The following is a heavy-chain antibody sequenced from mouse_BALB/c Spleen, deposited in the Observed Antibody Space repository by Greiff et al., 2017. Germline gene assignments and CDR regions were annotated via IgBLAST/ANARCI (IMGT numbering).Heavy chain of an antibody. D-gene: IGHD2-4*01. CDR2: IDPENGNT. J-gene: IGHJ3*01. CDR1: GFNIKDYY. V-gene: IGHV14-1*02. CDR3: ARSRISRGFAY. Sequence: VQLKESGAELVRPGALVKLSCKASGFNIKDYYMHWVKQRPEQGLEWIGWIDPENGNTIYDPKFQGKASITADTSSNTAYLQLSSLTSEDTAVYYCARSRISRGFAYWGQGTLVTVSA.